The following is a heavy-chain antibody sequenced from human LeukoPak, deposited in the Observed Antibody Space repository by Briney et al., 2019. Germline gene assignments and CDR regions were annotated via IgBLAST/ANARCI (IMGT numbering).Heavy chain of an antibody. Sequence: ASVKVSCKASGYTFSSSDINWVRQATGQGLEWMGWMNPNNGNTGYAPKFQGRVTMTRDTSISTAYMELTSLTSEDTAVYFCATYVGSSGRGVDPWGQGTLVTVSS. D-gene: IGHD1-14*01. CDR3: ATYVGSSGRGVDP. CDR1: GYTFSSSD. CDR2: MNPNNGNT. J-gene: IGHJ5*02. V-gene: IGHV1-8*01.